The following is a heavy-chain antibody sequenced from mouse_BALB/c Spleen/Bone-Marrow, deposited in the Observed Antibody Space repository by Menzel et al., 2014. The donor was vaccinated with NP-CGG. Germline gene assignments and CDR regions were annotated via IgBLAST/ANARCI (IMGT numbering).Heavy chain of an antibody. J-gene: IGHJ4*01. D-gene: IGHD2-4*01. Sequence: VQLKQSGTVLARPGASVKMSCKASGYTFTSYWMHWVKQRPGQGLEWIGAIYPGNSDTSYNQKFKGKAKLTAVTSTSTAYMDLSSLTSEDSAVYYCARTMIYYYAMDYWGQGTSVTVSS. CDR1: GYTFTSYW. CDR3: ARTMIYYYAMDY. V-gene: IGHV1-5*01. CDR2: IYPGNSDT.